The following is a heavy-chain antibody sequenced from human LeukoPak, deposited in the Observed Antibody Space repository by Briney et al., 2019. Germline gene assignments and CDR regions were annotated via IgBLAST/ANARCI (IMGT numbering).Heavy chain of an antibody. CDR2: IFSNDEK. CDR3: ARIGYYYYGMDV. J-gene: IGHJ6*02. V-gene: IGHV2-26*01. CDR1: GFSLSNARMG. Sequence: SGPTLLHATEPHTLTCTVSGFSLSNARMGVSWIRQPPGKALEWLAHIFSNDEKSYSTSLKSRLNTSKDTSKSQVVLTMTNMDPVDTATYYCARIGYYYYGMDVWGQGTTVSVSS.